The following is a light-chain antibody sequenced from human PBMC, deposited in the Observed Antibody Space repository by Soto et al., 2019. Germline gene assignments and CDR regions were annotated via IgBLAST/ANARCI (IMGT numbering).Light chain of an antibody. Sequence: QYKLTQPATEAGSPVDSVAISKTRTSSDVGGYNYVSWYQQHPGKAPKLMIYDVSNRPSGVSNRFSGSKSGNTASLTISGLQAEDEADYYCCSYKTSSTYVFGTGTKVTVL. V-gene: IGLV2-14*03. J-gene: IGLJ1*01. CDR2: DVS. CDR1: SSDVGGYNY. CDR3: CSYKTSSTYV.